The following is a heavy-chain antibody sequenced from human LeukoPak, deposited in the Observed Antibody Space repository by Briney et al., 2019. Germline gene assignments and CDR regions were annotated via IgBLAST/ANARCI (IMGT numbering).Heavy chain of an antibody. CDR3: ARDPGGNHAFDI. J-gene: IGHJ3*02. CDR2: ISSSGSTL. CDR1: GFTFSDHY. Sequence: GGSLRLSCAASGFTFSDHYMTWIRQAPGKGLEWVSYISSSGSTLYYADSVKGRFTISRDNAKNSLYLQMNSLRAEDTAVYYCARDPGGNHAFDIWGQGTMVTVSS. V-gene: IGHV3-11*01. D-gene: IGHD4-23*01.